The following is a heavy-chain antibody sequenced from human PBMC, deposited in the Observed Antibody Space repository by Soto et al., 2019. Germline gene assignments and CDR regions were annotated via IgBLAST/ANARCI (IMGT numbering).Heavy chain of an antibody. Sequence: GGSLRLSCAASGFTFSSYAMHWVRQAPGKGLEWVAVISYDGSNKYYADSVKGRFTISRDNSKNTLYLQMNSLRAEDTALYYCAKELGIAAAGPINYWGQGTLVTVSS. CDR2: ISYDGSNK. CDR3: AKELGIAAAGPINY. D-gene: IGHD6-13*01. V-gene: IGHV3-30-3*01. CDR1: GFTFSSYA. J-gene: IGHJ4*02.